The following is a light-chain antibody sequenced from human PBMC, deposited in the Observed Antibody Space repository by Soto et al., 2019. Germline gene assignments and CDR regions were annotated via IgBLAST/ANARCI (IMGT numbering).Light chain of an antibody. CDR1: SSDVGSFNR. V-gene: IGLV2-18*02. Sequence: QSVLTQPPSVSGSPGQSVAISCTGTSSDVGSFNRVSWYQQPPGTAPKLIISEVSNRPSGVPGRFSGSKSGNTASLTISGLQAEDEADYYCSSYTITNTYVFGTGTKVTVL. CDR2: EVS. J-gene: IGLJ1*01. CDR3: SSYTITNTYV.